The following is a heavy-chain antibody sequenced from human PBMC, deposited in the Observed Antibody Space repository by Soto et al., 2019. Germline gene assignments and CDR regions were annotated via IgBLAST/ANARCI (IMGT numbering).Heavy chain of an antibody. CDR1: GGSISSSSYY. CDR2: IYYSGST. D-gene: IGHD2-15*01. J-gene: IGHJ5*02. V-gene: IGHV4-39*01. Sequence: QLQLQESGPGLVKPSETLSLTCTVSGGSISSSSYYWGWIRQPPGKGLEWIGSIYYSGSTYYNPSLKSRFIIFVDTSKNQLSLKLSSVTAADTAVYYCARHIVVVVAATRSVWFDPWGQGTLVTVSS. CDR3: ARHIVVVVAATRSVWFDP.